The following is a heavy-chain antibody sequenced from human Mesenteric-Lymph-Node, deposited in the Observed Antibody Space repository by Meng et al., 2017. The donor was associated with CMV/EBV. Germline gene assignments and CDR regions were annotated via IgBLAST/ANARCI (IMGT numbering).Heavy chain of an antibody. CDR3: ARVGDSSGYYFRY. V-gene: IGHV3-74*01. Sequence: GGSLRLSCAASGFTFSSYWMHWVRQAPGKGLVWVSRINSDGSSTSYADSVKGRFTISRDNAKNSLYLQMNSLRAEDTALYYCARVGDSSGYYFRYWGQGTLVTVSS. D-gene: IGHD3-22*01. CDR2: INSDGSST. CDR1: GFTFSSYW. J-gene: IGHJ4*02.